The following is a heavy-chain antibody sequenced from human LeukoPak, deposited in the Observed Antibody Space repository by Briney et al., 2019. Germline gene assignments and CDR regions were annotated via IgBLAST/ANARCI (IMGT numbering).Heavy chain of an antibody. CDR3: IKDAGYSAYDSLDS. Sequence: GGSLRLSCSASGFTFRRYAMHWVRLAPGKGLEYISGISSNGGNTDHADSVKGRFTISRDNSKSTLYLQMSSLRPEDTAVYYCIKDAGYSAYDSLDSWGQGTLVTVSP. D-gene: IGHD5-12*01. V-gene: IGHV3-64D*06. CDR1: GFTFRRYA. CDR2: ISSNGGNT. J-gene: IGHJ4*02.